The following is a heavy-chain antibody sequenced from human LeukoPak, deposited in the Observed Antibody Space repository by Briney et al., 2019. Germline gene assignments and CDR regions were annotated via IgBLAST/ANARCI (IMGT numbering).Heavy chain of an antibody. D-gene: IGHD6-19*01. J-gene: IGHJ4*02. CDR2: ISPYNGNT. Sequence: GASVKVSCKASGYDFTSVGITWGRRAPGQGLEWMGWISPYNGNTRYAQKFQGRVAMTTDTSTTTAYMELRGLRFNDTAVYYCARAGPGSGWYFDYWGQGNLVTVSS. V-gene: IGHV1-18*01. CDR3: ARAGPGSGWYFDY. CDR1: GYDFTSVG.